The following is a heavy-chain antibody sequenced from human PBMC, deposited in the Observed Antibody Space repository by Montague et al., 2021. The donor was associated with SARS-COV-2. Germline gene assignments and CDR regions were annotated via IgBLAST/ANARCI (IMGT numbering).Heavy chain of an antibody. Sequence: SETLSLTCVVYGGSFSGYHWGWIRQPPGKGLEWIGEINHNGSTTYTPSLKSRVTISIDTSKNQFSLKLNSVTAADTAVYYCARGPVPAAFDIWGQGTMVTVSS. V-gene: IGHV4-34*01. CDR1: GGSFSGYH. CDR3: ARGPVPAAFDI. D-gene: IGHD2-2*01. J-gene: IGHJ3*02. CDR2: INHNGST.